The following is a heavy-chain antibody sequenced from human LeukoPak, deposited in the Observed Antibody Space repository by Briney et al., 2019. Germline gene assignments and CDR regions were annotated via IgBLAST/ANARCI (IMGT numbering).Heavy chain of an antibody. V-gene: IGHV4-59*08. J-gene: IGHJ5*02. Sequence: SETLSLTCTVSGGSISSYYWSWIRQPPGKGLEWIGYIYYSGSTNYNPSLKSRVTISVDTSKNQFSLKLSSVTAADTAVYYCARQLGYCSTSSCQTWFDPWGQGTLVAVS. D-gene: IGHD2-2*01. CDR3: ARQLGYCSTSSCQTWFDP. CDR1: GGSISSYY. CDR2: IYYSGST.